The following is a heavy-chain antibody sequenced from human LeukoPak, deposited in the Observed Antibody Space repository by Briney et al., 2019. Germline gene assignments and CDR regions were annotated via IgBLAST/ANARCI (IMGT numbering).Heavy chain of an antibody. Sequence: ASVKVSCKASGYTFTGYDMHWVRQAPGQGREWMGRINPNRGGTNYAEKVQGRVTMNRDTSNRTAYIELSRLRSDDTAVYYCARDSARNWFDPWGQGTLVTVSS. V-gene: IGHV1-2*06. CDR3: ARDSARNWFDP. CDR2: INPNRGGT. CDR1: GYTFTGYD. J-gene: IGHJ5*02.